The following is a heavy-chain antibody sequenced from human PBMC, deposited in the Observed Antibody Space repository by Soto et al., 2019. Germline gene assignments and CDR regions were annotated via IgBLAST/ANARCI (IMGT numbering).Heavy chain of an antibody. J-gene: IGHJ4*02. D-gene: IGHD6-13*01. CDR3: ARLQTAVPHY. CDR2: IYYSGST. CDR1: GGSISSGGYY. V-gene: IGHV4-31*03. Sequence: SETLSLTCTVSGGSISSGGYYWSWIRQHPGKGLEWIGYIYYSGSTYYNPSLKSRVTISVDTSKNQFSLKLASVAAADTAIYFCARLQTAVPHYRGQGILVTVSS.